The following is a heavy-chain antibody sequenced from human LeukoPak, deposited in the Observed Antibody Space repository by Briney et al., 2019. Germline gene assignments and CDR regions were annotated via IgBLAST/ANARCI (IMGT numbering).Heavy chain of an antibody. D-gene: IGHD1-26*01. Sequence: SETLSLTCTVSGDSISSYYWSWIRQAPRKGLEWIGYIYYSGSTKYNPTLKSRVTISVDTSKNQFSLRLSSVTAADTAVYYCARGGGSYYADYWGPGTLVTVSS. V-gene: IGHV4-59*01. CDR2: IYYSGST. J-gene: IGHJ4*02. CDR3: ARGGGSYYADY. CDR1: GDSISSYY.